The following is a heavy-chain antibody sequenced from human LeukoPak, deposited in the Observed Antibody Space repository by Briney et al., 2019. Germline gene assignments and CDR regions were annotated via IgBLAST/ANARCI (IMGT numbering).Heavy chain of an antibody. V-gene: IGHV3-74*01. Sequence: PGGSLRLSCTASGFTFSSYWMHWVRHAPGKGLVWVSRIDSDGSSTIYADSVKGRFTISRDNAKNTLHLQMNSLRAEDTAVYYCARGPSRFGELSGGNWGQGTLVTVSS. CDR1: GFTFSSYW. CDR2: IDSDGSST. CDR3: ARGPSRFGELSGGN. J-gene: IGHJ4*02. D-gene: IGHD3-10*01.